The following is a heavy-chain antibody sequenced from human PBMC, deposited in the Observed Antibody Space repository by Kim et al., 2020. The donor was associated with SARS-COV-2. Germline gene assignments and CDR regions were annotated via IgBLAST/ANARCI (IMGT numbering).Heavy chain of an antibody. V-gene: IGHV4-59*01. D-gene: IGHD6-19*01. CDR2: IYYSGSN. J-gene: IGHJ3*02. Sequence: SETLSLTCTVSGVSISSYYWSWIRQPPGKGLEWIGYIYYSGSNNYNPSLKSGVTISVNTSKNQFSLKLSSVTAADKAVYYCSRGIRQWPVGAFCIWGQGTMVNGSS. CDR3: SRGIRQWPVGAFCI. CDR1: GVSISSYY.